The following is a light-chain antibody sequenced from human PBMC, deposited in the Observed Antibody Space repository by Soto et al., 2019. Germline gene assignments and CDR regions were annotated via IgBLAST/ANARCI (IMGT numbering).Light chain of an antibody. CDR2: DTS. V-gene: IGLV7-46*01. Sequence: QAVVTQEPSLTVSPGGTVTLTCGSSTGPVTSGHYPYWFQQKPGQAPRTLIYDTSNKHSWTPARFSGSLLGGKGALTLSGAQPEDEAEYFCLLSYSGPRVVFGGGTKLTVL. J-gene: IGLJ2*01. CDR3: LLSYSGPRVV. CDR1: TGPVTSGHY.